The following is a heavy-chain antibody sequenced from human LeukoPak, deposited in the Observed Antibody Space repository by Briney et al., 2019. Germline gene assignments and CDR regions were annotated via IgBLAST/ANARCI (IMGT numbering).Heavy chain of an antibody. J-gene: IGHJ4*02. Sequence: PGGSLRLSCAASEFTFSSYEMNWVRQAPGKGLEWVSYISSSGSTTYYADSVKGRFTISRDNAKNSLYLQMNSLRVEDTAVYYCARDCLTMAGDFDYWGQGTLVTVSS. D-gene: IGHD6-19*01. CDR2: ISSSGSTT. V-gene: IGHV3-48*03. CDR3: ARDCLTMAGDFDY. CDR1: EFTFSSYE.